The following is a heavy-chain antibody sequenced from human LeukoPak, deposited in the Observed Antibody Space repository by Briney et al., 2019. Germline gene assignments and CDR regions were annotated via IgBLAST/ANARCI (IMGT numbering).Heavy chain of an antibody. D-gene: IGHD5-18*01. Sequence: PSETLSLTCRVSGDSISTYHWNWIRKTPGKGLEWIGYMQSTGNSNYNPSHKSRVNIFVDTSKNQFVLNLRSVTAADTAVYYCARDKRHSYGRYFDPWGQGMLVTVSS. V-gene: IGHV4-59*01. CDR1: GDSISTYH. CDR2: MQSTGNS. CDR3: ARDKRHSYGRYFDP. J-gene: IGHJ4*02.